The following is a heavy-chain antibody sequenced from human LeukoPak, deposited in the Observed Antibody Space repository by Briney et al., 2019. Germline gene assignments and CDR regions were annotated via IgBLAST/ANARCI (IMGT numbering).Heavy chain of an antibody. CDR2: ISGSGGST. CDR1: GFTLSSYA. J-gene: IGHJ4*02. D-gene: IGHD3-10*01. V-gene: IGHV3-23*01. Sequence: GGSLRLSCAASGFTLSSYAMSWVRQAPGKGLEWVSAISGSGGSTYYADSVKGRFTISRDNSKNTLYLQMNSLRAEDTAVYYWAIRGGAHIDYWGQGTLVTVSS. CDR3: AIRGGAHIDY.